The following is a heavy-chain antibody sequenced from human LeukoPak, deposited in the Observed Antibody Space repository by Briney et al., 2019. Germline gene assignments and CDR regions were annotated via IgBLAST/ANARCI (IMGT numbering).Heavy chain of an antibody. J-gene: IGHJ4*02. V-gene: IGHV6-1*01. CDR1: GDSVSSTNAA. CDR2: TYYRSKWFN. Sequence: SQTLSLTCAISGDSVSSTNAAWNWIRQSPSRGLEWLGRTYYRSKWFNGYTLSVKSRITIKADTSRNQFSLQLNSVTPEDTAVYYCARSDGPLDYWGQGILVTVSS. CDR3: ARSDGPLDY. D-gene: IGHD5-24*01.